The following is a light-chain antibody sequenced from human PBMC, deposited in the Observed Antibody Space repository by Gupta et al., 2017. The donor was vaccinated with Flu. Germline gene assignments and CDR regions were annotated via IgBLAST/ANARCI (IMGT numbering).Light chain of an antibody. J-gene: IGKJ2*01. Sequence: EIVLTQSPSTLSLSPGEVATLSCRASHSLTSNYLAWYQHKPGQAPRLLIYGASSMATGIPDRFSGSGSGTDFTLTISRLEPEDFAVYFCHQYGSSPFTFGQGAKLEIK. V-gene: IGKV3-20*01. CDR2: GAS. CDR3: HQYGSSPFT. CDR1: HSLTSNY.